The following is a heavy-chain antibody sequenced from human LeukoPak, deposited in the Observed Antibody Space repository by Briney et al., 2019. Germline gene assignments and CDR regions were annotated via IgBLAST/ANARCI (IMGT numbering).Heavy chain of an antibody. J-gene: IGHJ4*02. CDR1: GYSFTSYW. Sequence: GESPKISSNGSGYSFTSYWIGWVRQLPGKGLEWRGIIYPGDSDTRYSPSFQGHVTISAYKSINTAYLQWSSLKASDTAMYYCARSNGDYYDYWGQGTLVPVSS. V-gene: IGHV5-51*01. D-gene: IGHD4-17*01. CDR3: ARSNGDYYDY. CDR2: IYPGDSDT.